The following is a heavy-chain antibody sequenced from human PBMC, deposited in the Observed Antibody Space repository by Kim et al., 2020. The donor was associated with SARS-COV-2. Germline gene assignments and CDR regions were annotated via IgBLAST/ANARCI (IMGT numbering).Heavy chain of an antibody. CDR2: IIPIFGTA. D-gene: IGHD1-26*01. V-gene: IGHV1-69*13. Sequence: SVKVSCKASGCSFNNFAITWVRQAPGQGLEWMGGIIPIFGTANYAQKFQGRVTITADESTSTAYMELSSLRSEDTAVYYCAFGDGSYSSRDYYFYDMDV. J-gene: IGHJ6*01. CDR3: AFGDGSYSSRDYYFYDMDV. CDR1: GCSFNNFA.